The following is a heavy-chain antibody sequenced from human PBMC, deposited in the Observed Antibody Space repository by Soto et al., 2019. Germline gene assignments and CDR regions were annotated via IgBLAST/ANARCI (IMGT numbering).Heavy chain of an antibody. Sequence: GGSLRLSCAASGFTFSSYGMHWVRQAPGKGLEWVAVISYDGSNKYYADSVKGRFTISRDNSKNTLYLQMNSLRAEDTAVYYCAKMLPRNEDPPPWGQGTMVTVSS. CDR3: AKMLPRNEDPPP. J-gene: IGHJ3*01. D-gene: IGHD3-10*02. V-gene: IGHV3-30*18. CDR2: ISYDGSNK. CDR1: GFTFSSYG.